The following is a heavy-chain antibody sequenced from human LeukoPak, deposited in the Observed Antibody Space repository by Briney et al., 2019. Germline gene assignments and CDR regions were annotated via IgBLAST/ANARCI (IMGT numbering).Heavy chain of an antibody. Sequence: GGSLRLSCTASGFTFGDYAMSWVRQAPRKGLEWVGLIRSKAYGGTTEYAASVKGRFTISRDDCKSIAYLQMTSLKTEDTAVYYCWGNYYYYMDVWGKGTTVTVSS. CDR1: GFTFGDYA. D-gene: IGHD7-27*01. CDR2: IRSKAYGGTT. CDR3: WGNYYYYMDV. J-gene: IGHJ6*03. V-gene: IGHV3-49*04.